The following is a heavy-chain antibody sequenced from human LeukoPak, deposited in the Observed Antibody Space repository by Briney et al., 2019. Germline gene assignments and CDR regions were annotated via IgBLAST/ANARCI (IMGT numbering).Heavy chain of an antibody. Sequence: SETLSLTCTVSGGSISSGSYYWGWIRQPPGKGLEWIGSGSTYYNPSLKSRVTISVDTSKNQFSLKLSSVTAADTAVYYCARDTSLPYCSSTSCLIAFDIWGQGTMVTVSS. CDR2: SGST. V-gene: IGHV4-39*07. CDR1: GGSISSGSYY. J-gene: IGHJ3*02. D-gene: IGHD2-2*01. CDR3: ARDTSLPYCSSTSCLIAFDI.